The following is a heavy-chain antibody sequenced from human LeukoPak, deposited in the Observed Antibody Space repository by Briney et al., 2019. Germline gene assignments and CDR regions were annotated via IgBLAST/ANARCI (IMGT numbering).Heavy chain of an antibody. CDR3: VRALGSSSSDF. CDR2: IKQDGSEV. Sequence: GGCLRLSCAASGFTFDRSWISWVRQAPGKGLEWVANIKQDGSEVYYVDSVEGRFTVSRDNAKNSLSLQMNRLRGEDTAVYYCVRALGSSSSDFWGQGTLVTVSS. J-gene: IGHJ4*02. CDR1: GFTFDRSW. V-gene: IGHV3-7*04. D-gene: IGHD6-6*01.